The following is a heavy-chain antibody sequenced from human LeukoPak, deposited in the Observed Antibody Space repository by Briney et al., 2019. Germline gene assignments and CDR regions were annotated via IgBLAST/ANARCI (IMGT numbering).Heavy chain of an antibody. D-gene: IGHD6-13*01. V-gene: IGHV3-21*01. Sequence: PGGSLRLSCAASGFTFSSYAMCWVRQAPGKGLEWVSSISSGSTYIYYADSVKGRFTISRDNAKNSLYLQMNSLRAEDTAVYYCARGPPRIATAGKGYFDYWGQGTLVTVSS. CDR3: ARGPPRIATAGKGYFDY. CDR1: GFTFSSYA. CDR2: ISSGSTYI. J-gene: IGHJ4*02.